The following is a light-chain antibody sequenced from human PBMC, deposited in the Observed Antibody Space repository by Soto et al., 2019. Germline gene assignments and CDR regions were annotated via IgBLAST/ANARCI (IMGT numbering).Light chain of an antibody. V-gene: IGLV1-44*01. CDR3: AAWDDSLNGPV. Sequence: QAVVTQPPSASGTPGQRVTISCSGSSSNIGSNTVNWYQQLPGTAPKLLIYSNDRRPSGVPDRFSGSKSGTSASLAISGLQSEDEADYDCAAWDDSLNGPVFGGETKVTVL. J-gene: IGLJ2*01. CDR1: SSNIGSNT. CDR2: SND.